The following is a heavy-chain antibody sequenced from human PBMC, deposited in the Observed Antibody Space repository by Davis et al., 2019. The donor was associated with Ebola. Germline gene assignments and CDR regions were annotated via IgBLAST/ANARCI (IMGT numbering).Heavy chain of an antibody. J-gene: IGHJ4*02. Sequence: AASVKVSCKASGYTFTNYYMHWVRQAPGQGLEWMGMINPNDGRTIYAQKFQVRVTMTEDTSTHTAYMELSRLRSDDTAVYYCARLWFGEVGFDYWGQGTLVTVSS. CDR2: INPNDGRT. V-gene: IGHV1-46*01. CDR1: GYTFTNYY. CDR3: ARLWFGEVGFDY. D-gene: IGHD3-10*01.